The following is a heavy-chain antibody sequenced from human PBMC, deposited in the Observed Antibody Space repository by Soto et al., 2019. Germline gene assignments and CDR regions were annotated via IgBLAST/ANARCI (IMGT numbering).Heavy chain of an antibody. V-gene: IGHV1-69*02. CDR2: IIPILGIA. Sequence: SVNVSCKASGGTFSSYTISWVRQAPGQGLEWMGRIIPILGIANYAQKFQGRVTITADKSTSTAYMELSSLRSEDTAVYYCARGGVPAADYYMDVWGKGTTVTVSS. J-gene: IGHJ6*03. D-gene: IGHD2-2*01. CDR1: GGTFSSYT. CDR3: ARGGVPAADYYMDV.